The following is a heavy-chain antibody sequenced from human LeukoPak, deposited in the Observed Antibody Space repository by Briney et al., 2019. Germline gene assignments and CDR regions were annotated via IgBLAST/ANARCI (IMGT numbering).Heavy chain of an antibody. CDR3: AREGRACRYSSSWYPTPSWFDP. Sequence: GGSLRLSCAASGFTFSSYAMSWVRQAPGKGLEWVSAITRSGDSAYYVDSVKGRFTISRDNSKNTLYLQMNSLRAEDTAVYYCAREGRACRYSSSWYPTPSWFDPWGQGSLVSVSS. J-gene: IGHJ5*02. CDR2: ITRSGDSA. V-gene: IGHV3-23*01. D-gene: IGHD6-13*01. CDR1: GFTFSSYA.